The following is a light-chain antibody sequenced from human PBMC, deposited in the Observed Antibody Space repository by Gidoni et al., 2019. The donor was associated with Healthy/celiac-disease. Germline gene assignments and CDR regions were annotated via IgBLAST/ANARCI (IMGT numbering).Light chain of an antibody. J-gene: IGKJ1*01. V-gene: IGKV4-1*01. CDR3: QQYYSTPWT. Sequence: IVMTQAPDSLPVSLGDRATINCKSSQSVFYSSNNQNYLAWYQQKPGQPPKLLIYWASTRESGVPDRFSGSGSGTDFTLTISSLQAEDVAVYYCQQYYSTPWTFGQGTKVEIK. CDR1: QSVFYSSNNQNY. CDR2: WAS.